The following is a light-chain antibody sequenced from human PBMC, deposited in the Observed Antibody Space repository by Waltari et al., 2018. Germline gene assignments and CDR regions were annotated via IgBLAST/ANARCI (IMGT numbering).Light chain of an antibody. Sequence: DIQMTQSTSSLSASVGDRVTITCRASQGISNGLAWYQQKPGKAPKSLIYDASSLQSGVPSRFSGSRSGTRFTLTISSLQPEDSATYYCQQYNTYPLTFGGGTKVEIK. CDR1: QGISNG. CDR3: QQYNTYPLT. V-gene: IGKV1D-16*01. CDR2: DAS. J-gene: IGKJ4*01.